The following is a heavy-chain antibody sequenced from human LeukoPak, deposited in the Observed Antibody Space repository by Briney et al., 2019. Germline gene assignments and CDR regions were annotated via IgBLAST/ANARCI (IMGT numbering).Heavy chain of an antibody. CDR1: GGSISSGGYY. CDR3: ARFSDVLRYFDL. CDR2: IYYSGST. V-gene: IGHV4-31*03. J-gene: IGHJ4*02. D-gene: IGHD3-9*01. Sequence: PSQTLSLTCTVSGGSISSGGYYWSWIRQHPGKGLEWIGYIYYSGSTYYNPSLKSRVTISVDTSKNQFSLKPSSVTAADTAVYYCARFSDVLRYFDLWGQGTLVTVSS.